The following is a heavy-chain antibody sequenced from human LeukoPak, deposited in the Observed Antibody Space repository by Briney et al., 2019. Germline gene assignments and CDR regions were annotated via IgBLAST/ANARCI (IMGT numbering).Heavy chain of an antibody. CDR3: ARERNIVVVTAISRYFDY. D-gene: IGHD2-21*02. J-gene: IGHJ4*02. CDR1: GFTFSSYW. V-gene: IGHV3-7*01. Sequence: PGGSLRLSCAASGFTFSSYWMSWVRQAPGKGLEWVANIKQDGSEKYYVDSVKGRFTISRDNSKNTLYLQMNSLRAEDTAVYYCARERNIVVVTAISRYFDYWGQGTLVTVSS. CDR2: IKQDGSEK.